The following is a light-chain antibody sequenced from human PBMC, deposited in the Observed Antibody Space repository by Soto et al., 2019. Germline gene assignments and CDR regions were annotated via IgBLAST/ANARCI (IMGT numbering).Light chain of an antibody. Sequence: QAVVTQEPSLTVSPGGTVTRACGSSTGAVTSGHYPYWFQQKPGQAPRTLIYDTTNKHSWTPARFSGSLLGGKAALTLSGAQPEDEADYYCLLSSSGAQVFGGGTKLTVL. CDR2: DTT. V-gene: IGLV7-46*01. J-gene: IGLJ3*02. CDR1: TGAVTSGHY. CDR3: LLSSSGAQV.